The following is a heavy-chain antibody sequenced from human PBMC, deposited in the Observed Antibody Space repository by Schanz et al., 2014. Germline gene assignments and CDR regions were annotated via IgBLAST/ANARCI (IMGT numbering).Heavy chain of an antibody. CDR3: ARGPLGTSP. Sequence: EVQLVESGGGLVKSGGSLRLSCATSGFIFTSYSMHWVRQAPGKGLEWVSSISSSSNYYYYADSVKGRFTISRDAAKDSLYLQMNSLRAEDTAVYYCARGPLGTSPWGQGTLVTVSS. D-gene: IGHD5-12*01. J-gene: IGHJ5*02. CDR1: GFIFTSYS. CDR2: ISSSSNYY. V-gene: IGHV3-21*04.